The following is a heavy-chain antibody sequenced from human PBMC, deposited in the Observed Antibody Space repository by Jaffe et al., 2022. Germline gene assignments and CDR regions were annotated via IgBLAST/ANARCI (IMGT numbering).Heavy chain of an antibody. CDR3: AHSVYFPPPFDY. J-gene: IGHJ4*02. V-gene: IGHV2-5*01. CDR1: GFSLSTSGVG. Sequence: QITLKESGPTLVKPTQTLTLTCTFSGFSLSTSGVGVGWIRQPPGKALEWLALIYWNDDKRYNPSLKSRLTITKDTSKNQVLLTMTNMDPVDTATYYCAHSVYFPPPFDYWGQGTLVTVSS. D-gene: IGHD1-26*01. CDR2: IYWNDDK.